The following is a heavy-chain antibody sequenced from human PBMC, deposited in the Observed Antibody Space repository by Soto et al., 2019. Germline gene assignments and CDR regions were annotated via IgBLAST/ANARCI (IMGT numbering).Heavy chain of an antibody. CDR3: ATSWYYDILTGYNY. Sequence: ASVKVSCKVSGYTLTELSMHWVRQAPGKGLEWMGGFDPEDGETIYAQKFQGRVTMTEDTSTDTAYMELSSLRSEDTAVYYCATSWYYDILTGYNYWGQGTLVTVYS. CDR1: GYTLTELS. CDR2: FDPEDGET. V-gene: IGHV1-24*01. J-gene: IGHJ4*02. D-gene: IGHD3-9*01.